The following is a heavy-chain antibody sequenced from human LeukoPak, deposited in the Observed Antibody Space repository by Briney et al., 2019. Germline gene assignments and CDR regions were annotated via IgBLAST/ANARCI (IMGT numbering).Heavy chain of an antibody. D-gene: IGHD3-22*01. CDR1: RFTLTSSS. J-gene: IGHJ4*02. Sequence: TSVNVSCKASRFTLTSSSMQWVRQARAQRLEWVGWIVVGSGNTNYAQKFQERVTITRDMSTRTVYMELSSLRSEDSAVYYCADFDNYYDSSGYDGWGQGTLVTVSS. V-gene: IGHV1-58*02. CDR3: ADFDNYYDSSGYDG. CDR2: IVVGSGNT.